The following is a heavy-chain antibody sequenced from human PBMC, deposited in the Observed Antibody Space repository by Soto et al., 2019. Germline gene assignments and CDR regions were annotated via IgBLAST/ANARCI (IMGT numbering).Heavy chain of an antibody. Sequence: QVQLVQSGAEVKKPGSSVKVSCKASGGTFSSYAISWVRQAPGQGLEWMGGIIPIFGTANYAQKFQGRGTITADESTSTCYMELSRLRSEDTAMYYCAGQFRHYYSSGYPRGNWFDPWGRGPLVTFSS. D-gene: IGHD3-22*01. CDR3: AGQFRHYYSSGYPRGNWFDP. V-gene: IGHV1-69*12. CDR1: GGTFSSYA. J-gene: IGHJ5*02. CDR2: IIPIFGTA.